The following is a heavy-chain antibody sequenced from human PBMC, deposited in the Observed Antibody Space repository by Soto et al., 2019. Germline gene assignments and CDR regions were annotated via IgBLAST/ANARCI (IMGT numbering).Heavy chain of an antibody. Sequence: GGSLRLSCVASGFTFSSYSMNWVRQAPGKGLEWVSYISSSSSTIYYADSVKGRFTISRDNAKNSLYLQMNSLRAEDTAVYYCARSYSSSPYYYYYYYMDVWGKGTTVTVSS. D-gene: IGHD6-6*01. J-gene: IGHJ6*03. CDR1: GFTFSSYS. CDR3: ARSYSSSPYYYYYYYMDV. CDR2: ISSSSSTI. V-gene: IGHV3-48*01.